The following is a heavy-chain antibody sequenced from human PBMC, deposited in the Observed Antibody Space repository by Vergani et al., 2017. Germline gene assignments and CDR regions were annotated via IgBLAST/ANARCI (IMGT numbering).Heavy chain of an antibody. D-gene: IGHD3-16*01. CDR3: ARDPYRGGYYMDV. J-gene: IGHJ6*03. V-gene: IGHV3-11*06. CDR2: ISSSSSYT. CDR1: GFTFSDYY. Sequence: QVQLVESGGGVVQPGRSLRLSCAASGFTFSDYYMSWIRQAPGKGLEWVSYISSSSSYTNYADSVKGRFTISRDNAKNSLYLQMNSLRAEDTAVYYCARDPYRGGYYMDVWGKGTTVTVSS.